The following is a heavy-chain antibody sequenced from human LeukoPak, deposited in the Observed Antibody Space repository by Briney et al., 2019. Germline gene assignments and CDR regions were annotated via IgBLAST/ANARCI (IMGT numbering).Heavy chain of an antibody. Sequence: LETLSLTCTVSGGSISSSYYYWGWIRQPPGKGLEWIGTIYYSGSTYYNPSLKSRVTISVDTSKNQFSLKLSSVTAPDTAVYYCARHEDRNWYFDHWGQGTLVTVSS. D-gene: IGHD1-1*01. J-gene: IGHJ4*02. V-gene: IGHV4-39*01. CDR1: GGSISSSYYY. CDR2: IYYSGST. CDR3: ARHEDRNWYFDH.